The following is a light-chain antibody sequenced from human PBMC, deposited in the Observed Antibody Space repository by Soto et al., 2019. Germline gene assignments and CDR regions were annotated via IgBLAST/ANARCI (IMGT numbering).Light chain of an antibody. CDR1: SNNIGSYDY. V-gene: IGLV2-8*01. J-gene: IGLJ3*02. Sequence: QSVLTQPPSASGSPGQSVTISCAGTSNNIGSYDYVSWFQQHPGKAPKLIIYEVTKRPSGVPDRFSASKSGNTASLTVSGLQAEDEADYYCSSFVAGNNYWVFGGGTKLTVL. CDR3: SSFVAGNNYWV. CDR2: EVT.